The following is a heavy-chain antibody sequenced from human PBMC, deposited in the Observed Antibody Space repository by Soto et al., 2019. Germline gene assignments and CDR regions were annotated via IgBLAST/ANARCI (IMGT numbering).Heavy chain of an antibody. D-gene: IGHD2-21*01. CDR3: AKEIGWFDP. CDR2: ISWNSGSI. CDR1: GITFGDSA. V-gene: IGHV3-9*01. Sequence: EVQLVESGGGLVQPGRSLRLSCAASGITFGDSAMHWVRQAPGKGLEWVSGISWNSGSIGYADSAKGRFTISRDNAKNSLYLQINSLRAEDTAFYYCAKEIGWFDPWGQGTLVTVSS. J-gene: IGHJ5*02.